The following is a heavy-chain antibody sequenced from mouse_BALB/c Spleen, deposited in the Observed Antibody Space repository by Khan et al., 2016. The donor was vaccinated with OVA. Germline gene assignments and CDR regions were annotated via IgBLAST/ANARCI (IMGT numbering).Heavy chain of an antibody. CDR1: GFTFSAYG. J-gene: IGHJ3*01. D-gene: IGHD3-3*01. CDR3: ASQLARSFAY. Sequence: EVELVESGGDLVKPGGSLRLSCAASGFTFSAYGMSWVRQTPDKRQEWVATINSDCSYTYSPDTVKGRITISRNNAENTLYLQMRSLKSEDTAIYYCASQLARSFAYWGQGTLVTVSA. V-gene: IGHV5-6*01. CDR2: INSDCSYT.